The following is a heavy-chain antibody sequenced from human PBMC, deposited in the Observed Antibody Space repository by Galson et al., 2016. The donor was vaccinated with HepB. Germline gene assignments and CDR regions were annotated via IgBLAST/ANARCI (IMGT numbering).Heavy chain of an antibody. D-gene: IGHD7-27*01. CDR1: GFTLSDYH. Sequence: SLRLSCAASGFTLSDYHMSWICQTPGKGLEWISYINYNLNTNYADSVKGRFTISRDNAKKSVYLQMNRLRAEDTAVYYCARVLGYYYGMDVWGQGTTVTVSS. J-gene: IGHJ6*02. CDR3: ARVLGYYYGMDV. CDR2: INYNLNT. V-gene: IGHV3-11*05.